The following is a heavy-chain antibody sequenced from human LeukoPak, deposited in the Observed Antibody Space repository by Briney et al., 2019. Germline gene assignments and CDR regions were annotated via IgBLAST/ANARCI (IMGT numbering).Heavy chain of an antibody. D-gene: IGHD6-13*01. CDR2: IYYSGST. Sequence: PSETLSLTCTVSGGSISSYYWSWIRQPPGKGLEWIGYIYYSGSTNYNPSLKSRVTISADTSKNQFSLKLSSVTAADTAVYYCARFYSSSWQNWFDPWGQGTLVTVSS. J-gene: IGHJ5*02. CDR1: GGSISSYY. V-gene: IGHV4-59*08. CDR3: ARFYSSSWQNWFDP.